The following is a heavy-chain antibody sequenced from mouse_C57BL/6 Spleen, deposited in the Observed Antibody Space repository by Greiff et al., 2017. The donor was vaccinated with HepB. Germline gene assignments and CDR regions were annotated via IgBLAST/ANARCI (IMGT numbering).Heavy chain of an antibody. CDR2: ISYSGST. CDR3: ARFRYYGSSYWYFDV. V-gene: IGHV3-8*01. CDR1: GYSITSDY. D-gene: IGHD1-1*01. J-gene: IGHJ1*03. Sequence: EVKLMESGPGLAKPSQTLSLTCSVPGYSITSDYWNWIRKFPGNKLEYMGYISYSGSTYYNPSLKSRISITRDTSKNQYYLQLNSVTTEDTATYYCARFRYYGSSYWYFDVWGTGTTVTVSS.